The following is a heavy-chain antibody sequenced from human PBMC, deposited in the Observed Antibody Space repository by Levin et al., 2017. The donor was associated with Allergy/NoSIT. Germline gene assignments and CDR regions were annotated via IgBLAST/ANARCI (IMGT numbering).Heavy chain of an antibody. V-gene: IGHV4-34*01. D-gene: IGHD2-2*01. Sequence: PSQTLSLTCAVYGGSFSGYYWSWIRQPPGKGLEWIGEINHSGSTNYNPSLKSRVTISVDTSKNQFSLKLSSVTAADTAVYYCATLPAADRFFDYWGQGTLVTVSS. CDR3: ATLPAADRFFDY. CDR1: GGSFSGYY. CDR2: INHSGST. J-gene: IGHJ4*02.